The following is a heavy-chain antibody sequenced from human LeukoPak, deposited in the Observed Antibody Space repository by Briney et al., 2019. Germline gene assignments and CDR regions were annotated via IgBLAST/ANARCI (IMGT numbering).Heavy chain of an antibody. Sequence: GGSLRLSCAASGFTFSDYYMSWIRQAPGKGLEWVSYISSSGSIIYYGNSVKGRFTISRDNAKNSLYLQMNSLRAEDTAVYYCARDRYSGSYPLDVWGQGTLVTVSS. J-gene: IGHJ4*02. CDR1: GFTFSDYY. D-gene: IGHD1-26*01. CDR2: ISSSGSII. CDR3: ARDRYSGSYPLDV. V-gene: IGHV3-11*04.